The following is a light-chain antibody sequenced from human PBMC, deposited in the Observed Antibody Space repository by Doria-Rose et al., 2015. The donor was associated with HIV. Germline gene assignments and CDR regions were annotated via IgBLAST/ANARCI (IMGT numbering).Light chain of an antibody. CDR2: AAS. Sequence: MTQSPSSLSASLGDIVTITCRASQTVSTYLNWFQQEPGKAPKLLIYAASRLQSGVPSRFSGSGSGTDFTLTISGLQPGDFATYYCQQTYSSPPWTFGQGTKVEMK. J-gene: IGKJ1*01. V-gene: IGKV1-39*01. CDR3: QQTYSSPPWT. CDR1: QTVSTY.